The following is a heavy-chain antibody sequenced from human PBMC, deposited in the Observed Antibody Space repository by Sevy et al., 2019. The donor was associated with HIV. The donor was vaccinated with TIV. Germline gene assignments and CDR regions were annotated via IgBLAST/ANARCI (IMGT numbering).Heavy chain of an antibody. CDR2: IDYNGHT. CDR1: GGTIVSSGHY. D-gene: IGHD5-12*01. Sequence: SETLSLTCSVSGGTIVSSGHYWGWIRQTPGKGLEWIGSIDYNGHTYYNPSLNSRFTISIDTSKNQFSLNLSSVTAADTAIYFCAREAGGYDYDYGMDVWGQGTTVTVSS. V-gene: IGHV4-39*02. J-gene: IGHJ6*02. CDR3: AREAGGYDYDYGMDV.